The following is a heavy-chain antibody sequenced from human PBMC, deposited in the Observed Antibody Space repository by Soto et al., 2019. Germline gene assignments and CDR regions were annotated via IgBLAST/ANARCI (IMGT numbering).Heavy chain of an antibody. D-gene: IGHD6-13*01. CDR2: VSFDGSNK. Sequence: VQLVESGGGLVQPGGSLRLSCAASGFTFSSYWMSWFRQAPGKGLECVAIVSFDGSNKYYADSVKGRFTISRDNSKNTLYLQMSGLTPEDTAVYYCARDQTGITTAGGGRIDHWGQGTLVTVSS. V-gene: IGHV3-30-3*01. CDR1: GFTFSSYW. J-gene: IGHJ4*02. CDR3: ARDQTGITTAGGGRIDH.